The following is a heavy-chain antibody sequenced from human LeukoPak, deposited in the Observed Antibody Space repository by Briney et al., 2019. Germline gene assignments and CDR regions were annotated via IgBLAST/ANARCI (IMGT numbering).Heavy chain of an antibody. CDR2: ISYDGSNK. J-gene: IGHJ4*02. D-gene: IGHD3-16*01. CDR3: ARAHMITSPFDC. CDR1: GFTFSSYG. Sequence: GGSLRLSCAASGFTFSSYGMHWVRQAPGKGLEWVAVISYDGSNKYYADSVKGRFTISRDNSKNTLYLQMNSLRAEDTAVYDCARAHMITSPFDCWGQGTLVTVSS. V-gene: IGHV3-30*03.